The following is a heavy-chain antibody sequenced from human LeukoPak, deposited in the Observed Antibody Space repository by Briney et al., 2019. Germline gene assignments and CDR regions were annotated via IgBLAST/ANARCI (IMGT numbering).Heavy chain of an antibody. CDR2: ISLTGLT. V-gene: IGHV4-4*02. Sequence: SETLSLTCGVSGGSISNTNWWSWVRQPPGQGLGWIGEISLTGLTHYNPSLESRVTVSLGKSKNQLSRNLTSVTAADTAVYYCSRENGAFSLFGYWGRGILVTV. D-gene: IGHD2-8*01. J-gene: IGHJ4*02. CDR1: GGSISNTNW. CDR3: SRENGAFSLFGY.